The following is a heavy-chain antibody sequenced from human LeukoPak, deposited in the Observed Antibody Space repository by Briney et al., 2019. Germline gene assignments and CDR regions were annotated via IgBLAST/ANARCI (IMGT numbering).Heavy chain of an antibody. CDR3: ATVGRLHYVLED. CDR1: GHTFRKNG. D-gene: IGHD3-3*01. Sequence: ASVKVSCKTSGHTFRKNGIAWGRQAPGQGLGWMGWVVGHNGHTKNAQRFQGRVIMTTDTSTSTAYMELRSLKSDATAIYYCATVGRLHYVLEDWGQGTLVTVSS. J-gene: IGHJ4*02. CDR2: VVGHNGHT. V-gene: IGHV1-18*01.